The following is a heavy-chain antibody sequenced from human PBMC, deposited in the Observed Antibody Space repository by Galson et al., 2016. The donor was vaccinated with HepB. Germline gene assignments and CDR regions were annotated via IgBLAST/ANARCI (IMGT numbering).Heavy chain of an antibody. CDR2: IYSGDST. CDR3: ARGKAVTGSDPLDP. Sequence: SLRLSCAASGFTFSNYWINWVRQAPGKGLEWVSVIYSGDSTNYADSVKGRFTISRDNSKNTLYLQMNSLRVKDTAVYYCARGKAVTGSDPLDPWGQGTLVTVSS. CDR1: GFTFSNYW. D-gene: IGHD6-19*01. J-gene: IGHJ5*02. V-gene: IGHV3-53*01.